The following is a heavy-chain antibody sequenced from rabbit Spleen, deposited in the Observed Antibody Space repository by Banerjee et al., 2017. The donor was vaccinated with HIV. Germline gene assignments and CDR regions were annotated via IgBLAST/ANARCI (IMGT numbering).Heavy chain of an antibody. CDR1: GFSLSNFA. V-gene: IGHV1S69*01. J-gene: IGHJ4*02. Sequence: QSLEESGGRLVTPGTPLTLTCTASGFSLSNFAVSWVRQAPGKGLEWIGIIDASGSIYYASWAKGRFTISKTSTMVDLKMTSPTTEDTATYFCARTHTDSSWLNYFNIWGPGTLVTVS. D-gene: IGHD8-1*01. CDR3: ARTHTDSSWLNYFNI. CDR2: IDASGSI.